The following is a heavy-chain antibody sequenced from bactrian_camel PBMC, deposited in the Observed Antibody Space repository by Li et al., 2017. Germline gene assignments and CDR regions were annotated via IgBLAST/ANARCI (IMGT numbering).Heavy chain of an antibody. Sequence: DVQLVESGGGLVQPGGSLRLSCAASGFPFSSYDMCWVRQAPGKGLEWVSSINNGGDKTYYVDTIEGRFTISRDNAKNTLYLQMNSLKTEDTAVYYCAAAGGSAWGQGTQVTVS. V-gene: IGHV3S40*01. CDR2: INNGGDKT. J-gene: IGHJ4*01. CDR3: AAAGGSA. D-gene: IGHD5*01. CDR1: GFPFSSYD.